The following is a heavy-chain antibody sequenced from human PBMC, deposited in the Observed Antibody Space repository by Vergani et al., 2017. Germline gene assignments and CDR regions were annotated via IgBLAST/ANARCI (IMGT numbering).Heavy chain of an antibody. Sequence: QVQLQESGPGLVKPSETLSLTCTVSGGSISSYYWSWIRQPPGKGLELIGYIYYSGSTNYNPSLKSRVTISVDTSKNQFSLKLSSVTAADTAVYYCARGFYGGNSCFDYWGQGTLVTVSS. CDR1: GGSISSYY. D-gene: IGHD4-23*01. CDR2: IYYSGST. CDR3: ARGFYGGNSCFDY. J-gene: IGHJ4*02. V-gene: IGHV4-59*01.